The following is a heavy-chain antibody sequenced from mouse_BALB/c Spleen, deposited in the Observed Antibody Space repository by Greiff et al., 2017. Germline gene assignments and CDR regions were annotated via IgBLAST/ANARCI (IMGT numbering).Heavy chain of an antibody. Sequence: EVMLVESGGGLVKPGGSLKLSCAASGFTFSSYAMSWVRQSPEKRLEWVAEISSGGSYTYYPDTVTGRFTISRDNAKNTLFLQMTSLRSEDTAMYYCARGETGDFDYWGQGTTLTVSS. CDR2: ISSGGSYT. CDR3: ARGETGDFDY. D-gene: IGHD4-1*01. J-gene: IGHJ2*01. V-gene: IGHV5-9-4*01. CDR1: GFTFSSYA.